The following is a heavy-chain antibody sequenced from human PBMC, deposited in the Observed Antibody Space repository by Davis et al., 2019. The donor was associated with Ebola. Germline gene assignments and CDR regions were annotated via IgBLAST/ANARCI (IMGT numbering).Heavy chain of an antibody. D-gene: IGHD3-10*01. Sequence: ASVKVSCKASGYTFTSYGISWVRQAPGQGLEWMGWISADNGNTNYAQKLQGRVTMTTDTSTSTAYMELRSLRSDDTAVYYCARDFRNIRITMVRGVIITDYGMDVWGQGTTVTVSS. CDR1: GYTFTSYG. V-gene: IGHV1-18*01. J-gene: IGHJ6*02. CDR3: ARDFRNIRITMVRGVIITDYGMDV. CDR2: ISADNGNT.